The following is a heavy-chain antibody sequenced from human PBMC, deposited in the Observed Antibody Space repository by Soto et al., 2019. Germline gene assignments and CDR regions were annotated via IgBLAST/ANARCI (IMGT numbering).Heavy chain of an antibody. V-gene: IGHV3-9*01. D-gene: IGHD4-17*01. J-gene: IGHJ4*01. Sequence: HLVESGGGLVQPGRSLRLSCVASGLSIDDSAMHWVRQVPGKGLEWVSGISWNSGRIGYADSVKGRFTISRDNAKSSLYLQMDSLRPEDTALYYCVKAFKAYTVTTFFEHWGRGALVTVS. CDR1: GLSIDDSA. CDR3: VKAFKAYTVTTFFEH. CDR2: ISWNSGRI.